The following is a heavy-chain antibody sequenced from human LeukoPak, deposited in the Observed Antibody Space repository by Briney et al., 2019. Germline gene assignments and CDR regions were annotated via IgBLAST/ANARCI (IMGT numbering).Heavy chain of an antibody. CDR2: MNPNSGNT. J-gene: IGHJ4*02. Sequence: ASVKVSCKASGYTFTSYDINWVRQATGQGPEWMGWMNPNSGNTGYAQKFQGRVTMTRNTSITTAYMELRSLRSEDTAVYYCARGGGYYDSSGNYYVDPNEYWGQGTLVTVSS. CDR3: ARGGGYYDSSGNYYVDPNEY. CDR1: GYTFTSYD. D-gene: IGHD3-22*01. V-gene: IGHV1-8*01.